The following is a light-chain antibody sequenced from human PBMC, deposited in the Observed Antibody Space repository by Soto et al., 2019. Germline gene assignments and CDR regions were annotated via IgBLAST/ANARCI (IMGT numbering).Light chain of an antibody. J-gene: IGKJ5*01. Sequence: EIVMPQPPATLSVFPGERPPLSSRASQGVTGTLAWNQQKPGQAPRLLIYGASTRATGIPARFSGSGSGTEFTLTISSLQSEDFAVYYCQQYNNWPPITFGQGTRLEIK. CDR3: QQYNNWPPIT. CDR1: QGVTGT. V-gene: IGKV3-15*01. CDR2: GAS.